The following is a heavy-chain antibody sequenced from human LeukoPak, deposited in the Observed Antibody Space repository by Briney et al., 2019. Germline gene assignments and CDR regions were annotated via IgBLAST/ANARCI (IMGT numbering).Heavy chain of an antibody. CDR2: ISGSGGST. D-gene: IGHD3-10*01. CDR3: AKDTYYYGSGSPGDY. CDR1: GFTFSSYA. J-gene: IGHJ4*02. V-gene: IGHV3-23*01. Sequence: GGSLRLSCAASGFTFSSYAMSWVRQAPGKGLEWVSAISGSGGSTYYADSVKGRFTISRDNSKNTLYLQMNNLGAEDTAVYYCAKDTYYYGSGSPGDYWGQGTLVTVSS.